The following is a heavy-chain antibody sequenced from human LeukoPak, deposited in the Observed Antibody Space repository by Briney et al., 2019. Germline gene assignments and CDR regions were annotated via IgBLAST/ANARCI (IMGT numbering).Heavy chain of an antibody. CDR3: ARVTSYGDCFSYYYYMDV. Sequence: SVKVSCKASGGTFSSYAISWVRQAPGQGLEWMGGIIPFFGTANYAQKFQGRVTITTDESTSTAYMELSSLRSEDTAVYYCARVTSYGDCFSYYYYMDVWGKGTTVTVSS. CDR2: IIPFFGTA. D-gene: IGHD4-17*01. J-gene: IGHJ6*03. V-gene: IGHV1-69*05. CDR1: GGTFSSYA.